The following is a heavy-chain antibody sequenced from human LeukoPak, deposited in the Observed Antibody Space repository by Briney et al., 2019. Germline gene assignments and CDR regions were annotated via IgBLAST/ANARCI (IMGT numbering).Heavy chain of an antibody. J-gene: IGHJ4*02. D-gene: IGHD5-18*01. V-gene: IGHV4-59*01. CDR1: GGSISSYY. Sequence: SETLSLTCTVSGGSISSYYWSWIRQPPGKGLEWIGYIYYSGSTNYNPSLKSRVTISVDTSKNQFSLKLSSVTAADTAVYYCARGYSYGSIFDYWGQGTLVTVSS. CDR3: ARGYSYGSIFDY. CDR2: IYYSGST.